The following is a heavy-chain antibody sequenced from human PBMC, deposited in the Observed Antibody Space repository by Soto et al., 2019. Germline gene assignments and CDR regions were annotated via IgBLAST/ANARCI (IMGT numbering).Heavy chain of an antibody. CDR2: IYPGDSDT. CDR3: ARQFGAARPGRYFAY. D-gene: IGHD6-6*01. V-gene: IGHV5-51*01. Sequence: GASLTVSGKGSCYKCTSYWVVGVRQMHGKGLEWMGIIYPGDSDTRYSPSFQGQVTISADNSISTAYLQWSSLKASDTAMYYCARQFGAARPGRYFAYWGQGTLVTVSS. J-gene: IGHJ4*02. CDR1: CYKCTSYW.